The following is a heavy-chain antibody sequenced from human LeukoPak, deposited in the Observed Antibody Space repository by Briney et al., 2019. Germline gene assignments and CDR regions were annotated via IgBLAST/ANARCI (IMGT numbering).Heavy chain of an antibody. Sequence: PGVSLRLSCAASGFTFRMYAMSWVRQAPGKGLEGVSSISGTGGNTYYADSVKGRFTISRDNSKNTLHLQMNSLVEDTAVYYCAKLPDYSTWGGRFDPWGQGTLVTVSS. V-gene: IGHV3-23*01. CDR3: AKLPDYSTWGGRFDP. CDR1: GFTFRMYA. CDR2: ISGTGGNT. D-gene: IGHD6-13*01. J-gene: IGHJ5*02.